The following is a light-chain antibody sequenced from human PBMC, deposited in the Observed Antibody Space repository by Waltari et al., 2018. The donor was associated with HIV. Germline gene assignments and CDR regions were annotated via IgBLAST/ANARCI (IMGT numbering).Light chain of an antibody. Sequence: AVTQPASVSGLPGQSTTISCTGGDSDFGLYNFVSWYQQPSGQPPKLILYDVDSRSSGVSDRFSGAISGNTASLTISELRAEDEAHYYCASFTADNTVLFGGGTEVTVL. CDR1: DSDFGLYNF. V-gene: IGLV2-14*03. CDR2: DVD. J-gene: IGLJ3*02. CDR3: ASFTADNTVL.